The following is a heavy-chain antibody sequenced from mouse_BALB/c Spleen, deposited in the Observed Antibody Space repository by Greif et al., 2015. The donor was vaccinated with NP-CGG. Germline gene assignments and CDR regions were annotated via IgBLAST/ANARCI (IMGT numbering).Heavy chain of an antibody. Sequence: DVQLVESGGGLVQPGGSRKLSCAASGFTFSSFGMHWVRQAPEKGLEWVAYISSGSSTIYYADTVKGRFTISRDNPKNTLFLQMTSLRSEDTAMYYCARSMITTGFAYWGQGTLVTVSA. J-gene: IGHJ3*01. D-gene: IGHD2-4*01. CDR3: ARSMITTGFAY. V-gene: IGHV5-17*02. CDR1: GFTFSSFG. CDR2: ISSGSSTI.